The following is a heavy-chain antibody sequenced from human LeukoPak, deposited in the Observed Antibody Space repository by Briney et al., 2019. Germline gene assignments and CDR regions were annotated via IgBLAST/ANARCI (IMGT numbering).Heavy chain of an antibody. J-gene: IGHJ1*01. CDR1: GNSVRSSSYY. Sequence: PSETLSLTCTVSGNSVRSSSYYWGWNRQSPEKGLEWIGGIYYSGSTYYSASFKSRVSISVDTSQNQFSLKLRSVTAADRAVYYCASRYYYDTRGYFLHWGQGTLVAVSS. V-gene: IGHV4-39*01. D-gene: IGHD3-22*01. CDR3: ASRYYYDTRGYFLH. CDR2: IYYSGST.